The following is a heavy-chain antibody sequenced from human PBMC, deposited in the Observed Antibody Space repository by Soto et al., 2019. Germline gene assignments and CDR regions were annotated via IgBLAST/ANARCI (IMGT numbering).Heavy chain of an antibody. CDR2: ISSGSVHI. CDR3: ARYDAFKAFDL. CDR1: GFTFNSYS. D-gene: IGHD1-1*01. Sequence: EVELVESGGGLVKPGGSLRLSCAASGFTFNSYSVNWVRQAPGKGLEWVASISSGSVHIDFADSVKGRFTISRDEATNSVSLQMDSLRVEDTGIYYCARYDAFKAFDLWGQGTMVTVSS. J-gene: IGHJ3*01. V-gene: IGHV3-21*02.